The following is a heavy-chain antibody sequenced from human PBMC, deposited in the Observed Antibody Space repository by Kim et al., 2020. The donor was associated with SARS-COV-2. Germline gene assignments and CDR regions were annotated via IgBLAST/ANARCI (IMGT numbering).Heavy chain of an antibody. CDR1: GFTFSDYG. D-gene: IGHD3-10*01. CDR2: IWYDGSYK. Sequence: GGSLRLSCAASGFTFSDYGMHWVRQAPGKGLEWVAVIWYDGSYKYYADSVKGRFTISSDNSKNTLYLQMNSLRAEDTAVDYCSTGEGEFLLPLDYWGRGT. J-gene: IGHJ4*02. CDR3: STGEGEFLLPLDY. V-gene: IGHV3-33*01.